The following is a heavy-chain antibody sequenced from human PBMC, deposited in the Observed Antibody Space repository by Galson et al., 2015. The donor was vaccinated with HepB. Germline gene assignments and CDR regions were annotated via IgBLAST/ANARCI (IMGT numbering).Heavy chain of an antibody. CDR2: IYSGGST. D-gene: IGHD6-19*01. Sequence: SLRLSCAASGFTVSINYMTWVRQAPGKGLEWVSSIYSGGSTYYADSVKGRFATSRDNSKNTLYLQMNSLRAEDTAVYYCASDGPNSGGWYVYWGQGTLVTVSS. CDR1: GFTVSINY. V-gene: IGHV3-53*01. CDR3: ASDGPNSGGWYVY. J-gene: IGHJ4*02.